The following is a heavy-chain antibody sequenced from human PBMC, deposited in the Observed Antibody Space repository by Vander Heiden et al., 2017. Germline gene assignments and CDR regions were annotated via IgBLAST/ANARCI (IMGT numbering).Heavy chain of an antibody. CDR3: ARDFANGEFVVIVAATLDY. V-gene: IGHV3-30-3*01. D-gene: IGHD2-15*01. CDR1: GCTCGTYA. Sequence: QVQFVQSRGRVVQPGCSLRPSCSAAGCTCGTYALHWVRRAPGKGLACVAVVSDDGSNKYYADSVKHRFTISRDNSKNTLYLQMNSLTDEDTAVYYCARDFANGEFVVIVAATLDYWGQGTLVTVSS. J-gene: IGHJ4*02. CDR2: VSDDGSNK.